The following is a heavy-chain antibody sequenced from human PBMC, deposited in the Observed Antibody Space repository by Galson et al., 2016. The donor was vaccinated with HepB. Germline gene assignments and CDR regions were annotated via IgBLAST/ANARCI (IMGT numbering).Heavy chain of an antibody. Sequence: SETLSLTCSVSGDSMSPYKWSWIRQAPGKGLGWIAYIYYSGSTNYNPSLKSRVTLSVDTSKSQFSLRVTSVTEADTAVYYCTKDHCSNGACPEHSHMDVWGKGTTVTVSS. CDR1: GDSMSPYK. D-gene: IGHD2-8*01. CDR2: IYYSGST. V-gene: IGHV4-59*01. J-gene: IGHJ6*03. CDR3: TKDHCSNGACPEHSHMDV.